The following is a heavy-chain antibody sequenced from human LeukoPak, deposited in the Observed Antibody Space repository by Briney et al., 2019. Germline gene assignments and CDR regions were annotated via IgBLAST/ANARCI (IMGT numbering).Heavy chain of an antibody. Sequence: PSETLSLTCTVSGGSISSFYWSWIRQPPGKGLEWVGYTYYIGSTNYNPSLNSRVTISLDTSKNQFSLKLNSVTAADTAVYYCARKRHGGPLDYWGQGTLVTVSS. J-gene: IGHJ4*02. CDR1: GGSISSFY. V-gene: IGHV4-59*01. D-gene: IGHD3-10*01. CDR2: TYYIGST. CDR3: ARKRHGGPLDY.